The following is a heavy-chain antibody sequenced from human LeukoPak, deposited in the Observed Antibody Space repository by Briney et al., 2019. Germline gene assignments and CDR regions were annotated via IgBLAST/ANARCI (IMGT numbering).Heavy chain of an antibody. CDR1: GYTSTNA. CDR3: ARDSGSGSNDY. Sequence: ASVKVSCKASGYTSTNAIHWVRQAPGQRLEWMGWISAGNGNTKYSQNFQGRVTFISNTSATTAFMELSSLRSEDAAVYYCARDSGSGSNDYWGQGTLVTVSS. V-gene: IGHV1-3*01. CDR2: ISAGNGNT. D-gene: IGHD1-26*01. J-gene: IGHJ4*02.